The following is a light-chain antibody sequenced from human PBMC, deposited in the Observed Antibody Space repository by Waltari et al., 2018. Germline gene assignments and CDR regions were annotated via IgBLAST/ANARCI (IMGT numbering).Light chain of an antibody. V-gene: IGLV2-23*02. CDR1: SSDIGSYNL. CDR2: ELN. Sequence: QSALTQPASVSGSPGQSITISCTGTSSDIGSYNLVSWYKQHPGKAPKLMIYELNKRPSGVFDRFSASKSANTASLTISGIQTEDEADYYCCSYAGGSTWVFGGGTRLTVL. J-gene: IGLJ3*02. CDR3: CSYAGGSTWV.